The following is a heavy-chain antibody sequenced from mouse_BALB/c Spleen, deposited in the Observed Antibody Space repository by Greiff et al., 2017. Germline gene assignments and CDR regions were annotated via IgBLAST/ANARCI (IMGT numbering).Heavy chain of an antibody. V-gene: IGHV5-4*02. Sequence: EVKVVESGGGLVKPGGSLKLSCAASGFTFSDYYMYWVRQTPEKRLEWVATISDGGSYTYYPDSVKGRFTISRDNAKNNLYLQMSSLKSEDTAMYYCARRHYYGHFDYWGQGTTLTVSS. D-gene: IGHD1-2*01. CDR2: ISDGGSYT. J-gene: IGHJ2*01. CDR1: GFTFSDYY. CDR3: ARRHYYGHFDY.